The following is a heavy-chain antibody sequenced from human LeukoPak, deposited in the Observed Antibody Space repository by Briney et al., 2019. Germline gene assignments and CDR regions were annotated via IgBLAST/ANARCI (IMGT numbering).Heavy chain of an antibody. V-gene: IGHV1-18*01. J-gene: IGHJ4*02. CDR3: ARRKRDGYNPPPFDY. D-gene: IGHD5-24*01. CDR2: ISAYNGNT. CDR1: GYTFTSYG. Sequence: GASVKVSCKASGYTFTSYGISWVRQAPGQGLEWMGWISAYNGNTNYAQKLQGRVTMTTDTSTSTAYMELRSLRSDDTAVYYCARRKRDGYNPPPFDYWGQGTLVTVSS.